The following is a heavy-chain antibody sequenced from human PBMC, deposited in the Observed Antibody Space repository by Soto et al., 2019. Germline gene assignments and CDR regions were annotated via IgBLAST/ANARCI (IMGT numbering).Heavy chain of an antibody. Sequence: GGSLRLSCAASGFTFSSYSMNWVRQAPGKGLEWVSSISSSSSYIYYADSVKGRFTISRDNAKNSLYLQMNSLRAEDTAVYYCARGVNYDFWSGTDAFDIWGQGTMVTVSS. V-gene: IGHV3-21*01. J-gene: IGHJ3*02. CDR3: ARGVNYDFWSGTDAFDI. CDR1: GFTFSSYS. D-gene: IGHD3-3*01. CDR2: ISSSSSYI.